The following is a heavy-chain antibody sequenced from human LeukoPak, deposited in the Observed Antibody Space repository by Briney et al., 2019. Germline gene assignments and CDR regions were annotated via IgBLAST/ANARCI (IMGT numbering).Heavy chain of an antibody. Sequence: SETLSLTCTVSGGSISSYYWSWIRQPAGKGLEWIGRIYTSGSTNYNPSLKSRVTLSVDTSKNQFSLKLISVIAADMAVYYCARDPYYYMDVWGKGTTVTVSS. CDR1: GGSISSYY. CDR3: ARDPYYYMDV. V-gene: IGHV4-4*07. J-gene: IGHJ6*03. CDR2: IYTSGST.